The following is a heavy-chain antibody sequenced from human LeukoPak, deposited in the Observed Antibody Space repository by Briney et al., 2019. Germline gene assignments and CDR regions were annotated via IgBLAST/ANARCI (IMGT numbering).Heavy chain of an antibody. Sequence: GGCLRLSCAASGFTFSTYAMSWVRQAPGKGMEWVTTISGGGDKQYADHVKGRFTVSRDDSKNSLYLQMNSLRAEDTALYYCAKDVNSSGYYLGFDYWGQGTLVTVSS. CDR2: ISGGGDK. CDR1: GFTFSTYA. D-gene: IGHD3-22*01. CDR3: AKDVNSSGYYLGFDY. J-gene: IGHJ4*02. V-gene: IGHV3-23*01.